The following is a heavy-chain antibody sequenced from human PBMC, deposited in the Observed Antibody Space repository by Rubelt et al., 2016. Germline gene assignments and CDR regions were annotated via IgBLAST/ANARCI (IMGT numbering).Heavy chain of an antibody. D-gene: IGHD3-10*01. CDR3: AIAYGSGSSFDY. Sequence: GSGGALVQPGGSLRLSCAAAGFSFSNFWMSWVRQAPGKGLEWVANIKEDGSETYCVDSVKGRFTISRDNAKNSLYLQMNSLRAEDTAVYYCAIAYGSGSSFDYWGQGTLFTVSS. CDR2: IKEDGSET. V-gene: IGHV3-7*01. CDR1: GFSFSNFW. J-gene: IGHJ4*02.